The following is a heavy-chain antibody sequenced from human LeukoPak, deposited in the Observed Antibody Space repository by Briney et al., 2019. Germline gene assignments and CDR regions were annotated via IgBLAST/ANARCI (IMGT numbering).Heavy chain of an antibody. CDR3: AVLGELSLSYYYYGMDV. J-gene: IGHJ6*02. V-gene: IGHV1-18*01. D-gene: IGHD3-16*02. Sequence: GASGKVSCKASGYAFTSYGISWVRQAPGQGLEWMGWISAYNGNTNYAHKLQGRVTMTTDTSTSTAYMELRSLRSDDTAVYYCAVLGELSLSYYYYGMDVWGQGTTVTVSS. CDR2: ISAYNGNT. CDR1: GYAFTSYG.